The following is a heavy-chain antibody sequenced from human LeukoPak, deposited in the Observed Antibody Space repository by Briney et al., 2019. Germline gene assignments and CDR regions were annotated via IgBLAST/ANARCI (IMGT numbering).Heavy chain of an antibody. J-gene: IGHJ4*02. CDR3: TRPLVRGNYYYFES. D-gene: IGHD1-26*01. Sequence: GESLKISCKCSGYSFTTYWIAWVRQMPGKGLEWMGTIFPSDSDTRYSPSFQGQVTISVDKSTTTAYLQWNSLKASDTAIYYCTRPLVRGNYYYFESWGQGTPVTVSS. CDR2: IFPSDSDT. V-gene: IGHV5-51*01. CDR1: GYSFTTYW.